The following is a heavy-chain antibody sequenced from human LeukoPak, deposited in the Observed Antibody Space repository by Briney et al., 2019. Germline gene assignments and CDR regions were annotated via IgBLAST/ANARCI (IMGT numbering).Heavy chain of an antibody. CDR1: GFTFSSYS. CDR2: ISSSSSYI. Sequence: GGSLRLSCAASGFTFSSYSMNWVRQAPGKGLEWVSSISSSSSYIYYADSVKGRFTISRDNAKNSLYLQMNSLRAEDTAVYYCAREGRSVRGGFGFVDVWGQGTTVTVSS. CDR3: AREGRSVRGGFGFVDV. J-gene: IGHJ6*02. D-gene: IGHD3-10*02. V-gene: IGHV3-21*01.